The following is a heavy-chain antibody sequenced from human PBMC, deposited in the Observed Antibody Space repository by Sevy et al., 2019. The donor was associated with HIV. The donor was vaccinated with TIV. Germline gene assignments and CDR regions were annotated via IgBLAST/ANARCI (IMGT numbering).Heavy chain of an antibody. Sequence: GGSLRLSCEASGFSFSNYGMNWVRQAPGKGLEWVSGTSGSGGSTYYAHSVKGRFTISRDNSKNTLYLQMNSLRAEDTAVYSCAKDGESYVWGSHYDYWGQGTLVTVSS. CDR3: AKDGESYVWGSHYDY. D-gene: IGHD3-16*01. CDR2: TSGSGGST. V-gene: IGHV3-23*01. CDR1: GFSFSNYG. J-gene: IGHJ4*02.